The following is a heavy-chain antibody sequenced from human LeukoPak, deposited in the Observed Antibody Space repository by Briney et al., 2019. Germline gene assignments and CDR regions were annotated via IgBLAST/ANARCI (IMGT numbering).Heavy chain of an antibody. J-gene: IGHJ5*02. Sequence: GGSLRLSCAASGFTFSSFEMNWVRQAPGQGLEWVSYISSSGSTIYYADSVKGRFTISRNNAKNSLYLQMSSLRADDTAVYYCARDPSGSHPGDRFDPWGQGTLVTVSS. CDR3: ARDPSGSHPGDRFDP. CDR1: GFTFSSFE. D-gene: IGHD6-25*01. V-gene: IGHV3-48*03. CDR2: ISSSGSTI.